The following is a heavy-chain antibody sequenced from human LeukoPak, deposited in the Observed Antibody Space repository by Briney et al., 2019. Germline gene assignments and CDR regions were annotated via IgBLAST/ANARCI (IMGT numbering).Heavy chain of an antibody. V-gene: IGHV3-23*01. D-gene: IGHD6-13*01. CDR2: ISGTGGST. J-gene: IGHJ1*01. Sequence: GGSLRLSCAASGFTLSSYAMSWVRQAPGKGLEWVSAISGTGGSTYYADSVKGRFTISRDNSKNTLYLQMNSLRAEDTAVYYCAKTIAAAGRGYFQHWGQGILVTVSS. CDR3: AKTIAAAGRGYFQH. CDR1: GFTLSSYA.